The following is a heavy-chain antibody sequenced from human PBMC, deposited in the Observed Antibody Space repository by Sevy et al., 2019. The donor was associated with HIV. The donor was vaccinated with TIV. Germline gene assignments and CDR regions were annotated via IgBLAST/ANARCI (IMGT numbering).Heavy chain of an antibody. J-gene: IGHJ6*02. Sequence: GGSLRLSCAPSGFTFGTYAMNWVRQAPGKGLEWVSSIGGSGRYTHYADSVEGRFTISRDNSKNMLYLQMNSLRVADTAVYYCAKGYCSGGTCPRDYYYYGMDVWGQGTTVTVSS. D-gene: IGHD2-15*01. CDR1: GFTFGTYA. CDR3: AKGYCSGGTCPRDYYYYGMDV. V-gene: IGHV3-23*01. CDR2: IGGSGRYT.